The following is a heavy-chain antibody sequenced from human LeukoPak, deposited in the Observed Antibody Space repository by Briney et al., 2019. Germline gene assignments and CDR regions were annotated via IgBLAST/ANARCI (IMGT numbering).Heavy chain of an antibody. CDR3: ASSGYSGYAFDY. CDR2: IYYSGST. Sequence: SETLSLTCTVSGVSISSYYWSWIRQPPGKGLEWIGYIYYSGSTNYNPSLKSRVTISVDTSKNQFSLKLSSVTAADTAVYYCASSGYSGYAFDYWGQGTLVTVSS. D-gene: IGHD5-12*01. J-gene: IGHJ4*02. V-gene: IGHV4-59*01. CDR1: GVSISSYY.